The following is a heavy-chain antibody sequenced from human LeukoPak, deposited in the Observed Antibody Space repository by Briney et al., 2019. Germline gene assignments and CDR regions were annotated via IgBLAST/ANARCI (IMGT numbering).Heavy chain of an antibody. Sequence: SETLSLTCTVSGGSISSYYWSWIRQPPGKGLEWIGYIYYSGSTNYNPSLKSRVTISVDTSKNQFSLKLSSVTAADTAVYYCAGSIGAVAGPFDYWGQGTLVTVSS. CDR2: IYYSGST. D-gene: IGHD6-19*01. CDR3: AGSIGAVAGPFDY. CDR1: GGSISSYY. J-gene: IGHJ4*02. V-gene: IGHV4-59*01.